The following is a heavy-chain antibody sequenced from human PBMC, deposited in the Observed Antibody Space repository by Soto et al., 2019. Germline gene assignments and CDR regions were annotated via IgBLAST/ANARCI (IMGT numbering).Heavy chain of an antibody. Sequence: PGGSLRLSCAASGFTFSNAWMNWVRQAPGKGLEWVGRIKSKTDGGTTDYAAPVKGRFTISRDDSKKTLYLQMNSLKTEDTAVYYCSGCSSTSCFYYYYGMDVWGQGTTVTVSS. CDR1: GFTFSNAW. V-gene: IGHV3-15*07. CDR3: SGCSSTSCFYYYYGMDV. J-gene: IGHJ6*02. CDR2: IKSKTDGGTT. D-gene: IGHD2-2*01.